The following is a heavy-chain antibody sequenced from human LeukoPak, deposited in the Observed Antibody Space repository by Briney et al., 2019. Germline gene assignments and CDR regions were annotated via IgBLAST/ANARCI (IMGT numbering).Heavy chain of an antibody. V-gene: IGHV4-39*01. Sequence: PSETLSLTCTVSGGSISSSSYDWGWIRQPPGKGLEWIGSIYHSGSTYYNPSLKSRVTISVDTSKSQFSLKLSPVTAADTAVYYCARRNRYCSGGSCYLTKTEFDYWGQGTLVTVSS. CDR2: IYHSGST. D-gene: IGHD2-15*01. CDR3: ARRNRYCSGGSCYLTKTEFDY. CDR1: GGSISSSSYD. J-gene: IGHJ4*02.